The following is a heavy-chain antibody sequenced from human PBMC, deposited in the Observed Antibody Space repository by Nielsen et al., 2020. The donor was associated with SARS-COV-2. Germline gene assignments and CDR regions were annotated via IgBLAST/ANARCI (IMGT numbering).Heavy chain of an antibody. Sequence: GESLKISCAASGFTFSSYAISWVRQAPGKGLDWVSVIYTDGSTSHADSVKGRFTISRDNSKNTLYLQMNSLRAEDTAVYYCARNNWGRMDVWGQGTTVTVSS. CDR2: IYTDGST. J-gene: IGHJ6*02. V-gene: IGHV3-66*01. D-gene: IGHD7-27*01. CDR1: GFTFSSYA. CDR3: ARNNWGRMDV.